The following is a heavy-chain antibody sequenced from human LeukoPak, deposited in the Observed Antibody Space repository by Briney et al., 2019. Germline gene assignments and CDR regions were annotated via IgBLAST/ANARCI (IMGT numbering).Heavy chain of an antibody. Sequence: QRGRSLRLSCAASGFTFSSYAMHWVRQPPGTGLEWVAVISYDGSNQNYADSVRGRFTISRDNSKNMLYVQMNSLRPEDTAVYYCARDGYYDTDSSRGGGFDIWGQGTMGTVSS. D-gene: IGHD3-3*01. V-gene: IGHV3-30-3*01. CDR1: GFTFSSYA. CDR3: ARDGYYDTDSSRGGGFDI. CDR2: ISYDGSNQ. J-gene: IGHJ3*02.